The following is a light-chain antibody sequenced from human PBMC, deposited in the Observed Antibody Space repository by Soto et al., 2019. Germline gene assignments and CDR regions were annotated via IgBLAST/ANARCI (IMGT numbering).Light chain of an antibody. J-gene: IGKJ1*01. V-gene: IGKV3-20*01. Sequence: IVFTQSPGTLSLSPGERATLSCRASQSVSSSYLAWYQQKPGQAPRLLIYGASSRATGIPDRFSGSGSGTDFTLTISRLEPEDFAVYYCQQYNNWPRTFGQGTKV. CDR2: GAS. CDR1: QSVSSSY. CDR3: QQYNNWPRT.